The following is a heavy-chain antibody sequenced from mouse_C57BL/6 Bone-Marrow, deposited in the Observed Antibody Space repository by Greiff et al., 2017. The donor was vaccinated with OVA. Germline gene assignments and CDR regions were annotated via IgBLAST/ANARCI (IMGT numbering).Heavy chain of an antibody. CDR2: IHPNSGST. CDR3: ATDPGYYFDY. V-gene: IGHV1-64*01. CDR1: GYTFTSYW. Sequence: VQLQQPGAELVKPGASVKLSCKASGYTFTSYWMHWVKQRPGQGLEWIGMIHPNSGSTNYNEKFKSKATLTVDKSSSTSYMRLSSLTSEDSAVDYCATDPGYYFDYWGQGTTLTVSS. J-gene: IGHJ2*01.